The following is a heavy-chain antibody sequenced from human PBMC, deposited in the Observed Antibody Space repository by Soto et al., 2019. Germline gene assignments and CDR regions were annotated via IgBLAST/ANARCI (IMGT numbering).Heavy chain of an antibody. CDR3: ARDKDWDLDN. V-gene: IGHV1-18*01. D-gene: IGHD3-9*01. CDR2: TSTNSGNT. Sequence: QVQVVQSGSEVKKPGASVKVSCKTSGYMFTINGISWVRQVPGKGLEWMGGTSTNSGNTKFAQNFQDRVTLTTDTSTSTAYMELRSLRSDDTAIYYCARDKDWDLDNWGQGTLVTVSS. CDR1: GYMFTING. J-gene: IGHJ4*02.